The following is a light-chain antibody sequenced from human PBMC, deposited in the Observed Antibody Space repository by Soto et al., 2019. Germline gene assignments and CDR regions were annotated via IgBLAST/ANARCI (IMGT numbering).Light chain of an antibody. Sequence: QSVLTQPPSASGTPGQRVTISCSGSISDIGSNTVNWYQHLPGTAPKLLMYSNNQRPSGVPDRFSGSKSGTSASLAISGLQSEDEADYYCATWDDSLNGPVFGGGTKVTVL. V-gene: IGLV1-44*01. CDR3: ATWDDSLNGPV. J-gene: IGLJ2*01. CDR1: ISDIGSNT. CDR2: SNN.